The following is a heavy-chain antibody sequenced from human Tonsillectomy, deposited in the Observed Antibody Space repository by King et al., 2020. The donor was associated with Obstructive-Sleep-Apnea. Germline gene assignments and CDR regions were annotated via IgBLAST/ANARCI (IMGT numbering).Heavy chain of an antibody. D-gene: IGHD3-22*01. CDR2: IYYSGST. V-gene: IGHV4-39*07. CDR3: ARAKDSSGYFLLLDYGMDV. CDR1: GGSISSSSYY. J-gene: IGHJ6*02. Sequence: LQLQESGPGLVKPSETLSLTCTVSGGSISSSSYYWGWIRQPPGKGLEWIGSIYYSGSTYYNPSLKSRVTISVDTSKNQFSLKLSSVTAADTAVYYCARAKDSSGYFLLLDYGMDVWGQGTTVTVSS.